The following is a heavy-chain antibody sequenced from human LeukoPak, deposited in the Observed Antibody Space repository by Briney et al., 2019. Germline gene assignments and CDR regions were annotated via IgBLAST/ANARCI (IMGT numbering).Heavy chain of an antibody. CDR3: AKSLGVGGYTRYKGFDQ. V-gene: IGHV3-23*01. CDR1: GFTFNSFA. D-gene: IGHD3-16*02. Sequence: GGSLRLSCAASGFTFNSFAMNWVRQAPGKGLEWVSSISGSDGSSHYADFVKGRFTISRDNSKNTLHLQMNSLKAEDTAVYYCAKSLGVGGYTRYKGFDQWGQGTLVTVSS. CDR2: ISGSDGSS. J-gene: IGHJ4*02.